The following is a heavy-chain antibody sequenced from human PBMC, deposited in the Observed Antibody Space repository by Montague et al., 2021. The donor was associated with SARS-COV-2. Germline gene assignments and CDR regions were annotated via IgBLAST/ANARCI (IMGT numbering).Heavy chain of an antibody. Sequence: SETLSLTCAVSGGSFSGYYWNRIRQPPGKGLQWIGEINHSGSPNYTPSLKSRVTISADTSKNLFSLKLSSVTAADTGLYYCASYSVPRGASTLFSRNVPQYYFDVWGQGALVTVSS. D-gene: IGHD2-15*01. CDR1: GGSFSGYY. J-gene: IGHJ4*02. V-gene: IGHV4-34*01. CDR3: ASYSVPRGASTLFSRNVPQYYFDV. CDR2: INHSGSP.